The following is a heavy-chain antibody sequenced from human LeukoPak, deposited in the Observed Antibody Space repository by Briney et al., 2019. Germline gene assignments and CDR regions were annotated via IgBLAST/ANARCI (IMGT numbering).Heavy chain of an antibody. CDR3: ARDWGDSSSLLSHYYYMDV. CDR2: IIPIFGTA. V-gene: IGHV1-69*13. D-gene: IGHD6-6*01. J-gene: IGHJ6*03. CDR1: GGTFSSYA. Sequence: ASVKVSCKASGGTFSSYAISWVRQAPGQGLEWMGGIIPIFGTANYARKFQGRVTITADESTSTAYMELSSLRSEDTAVYYCARDWGDSSSLLSHYYYMDVWGKGTTVTVSS.